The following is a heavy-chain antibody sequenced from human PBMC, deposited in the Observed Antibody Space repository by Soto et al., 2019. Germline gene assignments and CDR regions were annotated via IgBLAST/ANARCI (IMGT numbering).Heavy chain of an antibody. D-gene: IGHD6-13*01. Sequence: GSLRLACEASGFIFTNFWMHWVRQVPGKGLVWVSRIDTSGSSTSYADSVKGRFTISRDNAKNTVSLQMNSLRAEDTGVYYCAKDSWYFDLWSQGSLVTVSS. V-gene: IGHV3-74*01. CDR2: IDTSGSST. J-gene: IGHJ4*02. CDR1: GFIFTNFW. CDR3: AKDSWYFDL.